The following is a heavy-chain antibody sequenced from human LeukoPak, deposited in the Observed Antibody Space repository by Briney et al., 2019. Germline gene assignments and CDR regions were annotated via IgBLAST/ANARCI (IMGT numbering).Heavy chain of an antibody. Sequence: SETLSLTCTVSGYSISSGYYWGWIRQPPGKGLEWIGSIYHSGSTYYNPSLKSRVTISVDTSKNQFSLKLSSVTAADTAVYYCASVTTDSSSWYSGYYYYYMDVWGKGTTVTISS. CDR3: ASVTTDSSSWYSGYYYYYMDV. D-gene: IGHD6-13*01. V-gene: IGHV4-38-2*02. CDR2: IYHSGST. J-gene: IGHJ6*03. CDR1: GYSISSGYY.